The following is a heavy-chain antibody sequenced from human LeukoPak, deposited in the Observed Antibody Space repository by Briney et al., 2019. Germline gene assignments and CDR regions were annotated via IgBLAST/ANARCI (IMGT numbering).Heavy chain of an antibody. J-gene: IGHJ3*02. V-gene: IGHV4-31*03. CDR1: GGSISSGGYY. CDR3: ATYYYDSSGYLELGAFDI. D-gene: IGHD3-22*01. Sequence: TSETLSLTCTVSGGSISSGGYYWSWIRQHPGKGLEWIGYIYYSGSTYYNPSLKSRVTISVDTSKNQFSLKLSSVTAADTAVYYCATYYYDSSGYLELGAFDIWGQGTMVTVSS. CDR2: IYYSGST.